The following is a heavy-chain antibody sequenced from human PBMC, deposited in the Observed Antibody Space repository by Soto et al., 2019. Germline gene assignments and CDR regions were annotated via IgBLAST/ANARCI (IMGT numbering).Heavy chain of an antibody. D-gene: IGHD6-19*01. CDR2: IIPIFGTA. Sequence: QVQLVQSGAEVKKPGSSVKVSCKASGGTFSSYAISWVRQAPGQGLEWMGGIIPIFGTANYAQKFQGRVTITADESTSTAYMELSSLRSEDTAVYYCARDLSMSRGYSSGARVNYYYYGMDVWGQGTTVTVSS. CDR1: GGTFSSYA. J-gene: IGHJ6*02. CDR3: ARDLSMSRGYSSGARVNYYYYGMDV. V-gene: IGHV1-69*01.